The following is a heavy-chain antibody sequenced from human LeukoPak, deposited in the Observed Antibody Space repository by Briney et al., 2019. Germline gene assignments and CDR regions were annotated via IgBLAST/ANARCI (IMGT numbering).Heavy chain of an antibody. V-gene: IGHV4-59*01. CDR3: ARDPPSYGDYTNHYFDL. Sequence: SQTLSLTCTVSGGSMSYNYWSWIRQPPGKGLEWIGFICYSGSTNYNPSLKSRVTISVDTSKNQFSLKLSSVTAADTAVYYCARDPPSYGDYTNHYFDLWGRGTLVTVSS. J-gene: IGHJ2*01. CDR2: ICYSGST. CDR1: GGSMSYNY. D-gene: IGHD4-17*01.